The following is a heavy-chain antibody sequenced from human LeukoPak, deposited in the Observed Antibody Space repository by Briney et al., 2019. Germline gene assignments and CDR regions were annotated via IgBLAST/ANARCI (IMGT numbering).Heavy chain of an antibody. V-gene: IGHV3-7*04. Sequence: GGSLRLSCAASGXTFSMYFMRWVRQAPGKGLELVASINEDGSQTYYVGSVKGLFTMSRDNAKNSLYLQMNSLRAEDTAVYYCARDFLGFSDSWGQGTLVTVSS. CDR3: ARDFLGFSDS. CDR2: INEDGSQT. J-gene: IGHJ4*02. D-gene: IGHD1-26*01. CDR1: GXTFSMYF.